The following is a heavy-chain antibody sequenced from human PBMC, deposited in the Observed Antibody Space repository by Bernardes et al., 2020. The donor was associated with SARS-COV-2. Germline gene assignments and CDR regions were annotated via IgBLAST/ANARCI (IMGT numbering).Heavy chain of an antibody. CDR2: IRPNSGDT. CDR1: GYTFTGHY. J-gene: IGHJ5*02. V-gene: IGHV1-2*02. D-gene: IGHD3-22*01. CDR3: ARGHEDYYETSHMYNWFDP. Sequence: ASVKVSCKASGYTFTGHYLHWVRQAPGKGLEWMGWIRPNSGDTHSAAKFRGRVTLTRDTSINTAYMELTRLRSDDSAIYFCARGHEDYYETSHMYNWFDPWGQGTLVTVSS.